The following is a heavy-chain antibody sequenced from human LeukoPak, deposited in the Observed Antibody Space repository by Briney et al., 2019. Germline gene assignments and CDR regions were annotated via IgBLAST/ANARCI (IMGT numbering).Heavy chain of an antibody. CDR2: IKRSGST. V-gene: IGHV4-34*01. J-gene: IGHJ5*02. Sequence: SETLSLTCVVYGGSFSGYFWSWIRQPPGKGLEWIGEIKRSGSTKYNPSLKSRVTMSLDTSKNQFSLKLSSVTAADTAVYYCARGLWFGELPPRFDPWGQGTLVTVSS. CDR3: ARGLWFGELPPRFDP. CDR1: GGSFSGYF. D-gene: IGHD3-10*01.